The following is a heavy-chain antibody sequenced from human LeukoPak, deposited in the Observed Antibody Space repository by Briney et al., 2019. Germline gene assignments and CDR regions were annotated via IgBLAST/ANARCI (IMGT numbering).Heavy chain of an antibody. CDR3: ARHGHGAKFDY. V-gene: IGHV4-39*01. CDR1: GGSVTSYGYY. Sequence: SETLSLTCTVSGGSVTSYGYYWGWIRQPPGKGLEWIGSISYGGTTYFNPSLKSRVTISVDTSKNQFSLNLGSVTAADTALYYCARHGHGAKFDYWGQGTLVTVSS. CDR2: ISYGGTT. J-gene: IGHJ4*02. D-gene: IGHD4-17*01.